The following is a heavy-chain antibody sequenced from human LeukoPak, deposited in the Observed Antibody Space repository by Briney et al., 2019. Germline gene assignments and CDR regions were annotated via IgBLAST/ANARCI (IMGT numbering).Heavy chain of an antibody. J-gene: IGHJ5*02. Sequence: SETLSLTCAVSGGSFSGYSWSWIRQPPGKGLEWIGEINHSGSTNYNPSLKSRVTISVDTSKNQFSLKLSSVTAADTAVYYCARGYGEGWFDPWGQGTLVTVSS. CDR3: ARGYGEGWFDP. D-gene: IGHD4-17*01. V-gene: IGHV4-34*01. CDR2: INHSGST. CDR1: GGSFSGYS.